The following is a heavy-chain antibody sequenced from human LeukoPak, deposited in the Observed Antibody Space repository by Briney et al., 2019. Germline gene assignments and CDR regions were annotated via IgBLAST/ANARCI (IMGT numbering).Heavy chain of an antibody. V-gene: IGHV3-53*01. CDR3: ARRAGALYYYDTSGPFDH. CDR1: GFTVSNNY. J-gene: IGHJ4*02. CDR2: IYTGGST. D-gene: IGHD3-22*01. Sequence: GGSLRLSCAASGFTVSNNYMSWVRQAPGQGLEWVSVIYTGGSTHYADSVKGRFIISRDNSKNTLYLQMNSLRADDTAVYFCARRAGALYYYDTSGPFDHWGRGTLVTVSS.